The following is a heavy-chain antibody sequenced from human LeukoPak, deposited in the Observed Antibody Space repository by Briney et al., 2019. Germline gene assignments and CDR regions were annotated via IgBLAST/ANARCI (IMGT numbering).Heavy chain of an antibody. V-gene: IGHV1-2*02. CDR2: INPNSGGT. D-gene: IGHD3-3*01. CDR3: ARHMEGFDY. CDR1: GYTSTGYY. J-gene: IGHJ4*02. Sequence: ASVKVSCKASGYTSTGYYMHWVQQAPGQGLEWMGWINPNSGGTNYAQKFQGRVTMTRDTSISTAYMELSRLRSDDTAVYYCARHMEGFDYWGQGTLVTVSS.